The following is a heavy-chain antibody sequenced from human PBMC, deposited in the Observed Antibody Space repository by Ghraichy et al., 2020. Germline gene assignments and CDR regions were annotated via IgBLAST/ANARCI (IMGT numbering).Heavy chain of an antibody. Sequence: SETLSLTCTVSGGSISSGSYYWSWIRQPAGKGLEWIGRIYTSGSTNYNPSLKSRVTISVDTSKNQFSLKLSSVTAADTAVYYCARDGPRITMVRGTSYYYYGMDVWGQGTTVTVSS. V-gene: IGHV4-61*02. CDR1: GGSISSGSYY. D-gene: IGHD3-10*01. J-gene: IGHJ6*02. CDR2: IYTSGST. CDR3: ARDGPRITMVRGTSYYYYGMDV.